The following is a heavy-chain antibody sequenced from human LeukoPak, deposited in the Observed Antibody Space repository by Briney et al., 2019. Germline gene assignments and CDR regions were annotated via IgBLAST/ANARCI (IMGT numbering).Heavy chain of an antibody. CDR2: ITVNGGGT. CDR1: TFTINIYA. D-gene: IGHD4-17*01. CDR3: AKDPNGDYVGAFDI. V-gene: IGHV3-23*01. J-gene: IGHJ3*02. Sequence: GGSLRLSCAPSTFTINIYAMTWVRQAPGKGLEWVSSITVNGGGTSYADSVKGRFTISRDNSKNTLYLQMNSLRAEDTAVYYCAKDPNGDYVGAFDIWGQGTMVTVSS.